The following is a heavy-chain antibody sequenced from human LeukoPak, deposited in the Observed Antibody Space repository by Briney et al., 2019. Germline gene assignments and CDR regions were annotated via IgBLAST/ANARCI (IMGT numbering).Heavy chain of an antibody. Sequence: PGGSLRLSCAASGFTFSSYAMSWVRQAPGKGLEGVSGISGSGGSAYYADSVKGRFTSSRDNSKNTLYLRVNSLRAEDTAVYYCAKVNYYDGSGYYYDAFDIWGQGAMVTVSS. CDR1: GFTFSSYA. D-gene: IGHD3-22*01. V-gene: IGHV3-23*01. CDR3: AKVNYYDGSGYYYDAFDI. CDR2: ISGSGGSA. J-gene: IGHJ3*02.